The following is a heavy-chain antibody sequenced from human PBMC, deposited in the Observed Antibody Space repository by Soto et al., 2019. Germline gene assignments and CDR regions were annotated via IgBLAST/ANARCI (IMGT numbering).Heavy chain of an antibody. CDR1: GFSFSDYK. CDR2: INPGDSDT. Sequence: PGQSLKICCEGSGFSFSDYKSGWVRQIPGKGLEWMGIINPGDSDTRYSPSFQGQVTISADKSISTAYLQWSTLKASDTATYYCATYYGDFYYYYYGMDFWGQGTTVIVSS. J-gene: IGHJ6*02. CDR3: ATYYGDFYYYYYGMDF. V-gene: IGHV5-51*01. D-gene: IGHD4-17*01.